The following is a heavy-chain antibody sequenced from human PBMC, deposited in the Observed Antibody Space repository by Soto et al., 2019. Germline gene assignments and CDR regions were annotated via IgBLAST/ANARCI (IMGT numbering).Heavy chain of an antibody. J-gene: IGHJ4*02. CDR2: ISSSGTTI. D-gene: IGHD3-22*01. V-gene: IGHV3-48*03. Sequence: EVQLVESGGGLIQPGGSLRLSCAASGFTFSSYEMNWVRPATGKGLEWVSYISSSGTTIYYADSVKGRFTISRDNAKNSLYLQMHSLSAEDTAVYVCARGTYYHDSRVYWGQGTLVTVSS. CDR3: ARGTYYHDSRVY. CDR1: GFTFSSYE.